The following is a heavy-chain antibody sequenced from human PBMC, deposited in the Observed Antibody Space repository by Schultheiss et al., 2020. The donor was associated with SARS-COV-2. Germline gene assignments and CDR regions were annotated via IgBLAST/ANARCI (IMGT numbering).Heavy chain of an antibody. CDR1: GGSISSYY. CDR3: AKDFETSTIASRPISYAMDV. Sequence: SETLSLTCTVSGGSISSYYWSWIRQPPGKGLEWIGYIYYSGSTNYNPSLKSRVTISVDTSKNQFSLKLSSVTAADTAIYYCAKDFETSTIASRPISYAMDVWGQGTTVTVSS. CDR2: IYYSGST. D-gene: IGHD6-6*01. J-gene: IGHJ6*02. V-gene: IGHV4-59*01.